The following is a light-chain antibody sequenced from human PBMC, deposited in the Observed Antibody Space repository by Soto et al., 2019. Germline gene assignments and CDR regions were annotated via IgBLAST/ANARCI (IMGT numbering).Light chain of an antibody. CDR1: QTVRNNY. CDR3: QRYGSSPLIT. J-gene: IGKJ5*01. V-gene: IGKV3-20*01. CDR2: DAS. Sequence: EFVLTQSPGTLSLSPGARATLSCRAIQTVRNNYLAWYQQKPGQAPRLLIYDASSRATGIPDRFSGSGSGTDFTLTISRLEPEDFAVYFCQRYGSSPLITFGQGKRLEIK.